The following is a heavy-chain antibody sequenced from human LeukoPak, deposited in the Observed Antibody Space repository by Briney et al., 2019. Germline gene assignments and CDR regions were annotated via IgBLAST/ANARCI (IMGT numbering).Heavy chain of an antibody. CDR3: ARGPSSGQYVSPLDY. V-gene: IGHV4-34*01. J-gene: IGHJ4*02. D-gene: IGHD6-25*01. CDR2: INHSGST. CDR1: GGSFSGYY. Sequence: SETLSLTCAVYGGSFSGYYWSWIRQPPGKGLEWIGEINHSGSTNYNPSLKSRVTISSDTSKNQFSLKLSSLTAADTAMYYCARGPSSGQYVSPLDYWGQGTLVTVSS.